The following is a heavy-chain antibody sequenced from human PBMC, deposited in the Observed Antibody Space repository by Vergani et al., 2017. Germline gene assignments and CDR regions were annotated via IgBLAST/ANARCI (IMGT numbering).Heavy chain of an antibody. D-gene: IGHD3-22*01. CDR3: ARDGTDIFVSSSDYSHLLYY. J-gene: IGHJ4*02. V-gene: IGHV3-30*09. Sequence: QVSLVESGGGLVKPGSPRPSTCSALGFGSKNFAMTWVRRAPGKGWDGVATISKDGTHDYNEPSVRGRFAVSRDNFKNTMYLQMDRLTTDDTAVYFCARDGTDIFVSSSDYSHLLYYWGQGILVTVSS. CDR1: GFGSKNFA. CDR2: ISKDGTHD.